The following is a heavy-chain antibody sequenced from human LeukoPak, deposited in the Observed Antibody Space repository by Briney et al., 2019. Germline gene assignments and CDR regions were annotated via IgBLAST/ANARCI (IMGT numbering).Heavy chain of an antibody. D-gene: IGHD5-18*01. J-gene: IGHJ4*02. CDR1: GFTLSSYS. V-gene: IGHV3-21*01. CDR3: ARVFSGYSYDGDFDY. CDR2: ISSSSSYI. Sequence: GGSLRLSCAASGFTLSSYSMNWVRQAPGKGLEWVSSISSSSSYIYYADSVKGRFTISRDNAKNSLYLQMNSLRAEDTAVYYCARVFSGYSYDGDFDYWGQGTLVTVSS.